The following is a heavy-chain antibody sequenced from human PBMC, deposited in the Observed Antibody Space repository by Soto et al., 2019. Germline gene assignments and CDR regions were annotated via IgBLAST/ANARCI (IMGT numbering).Heavy chain of an antibody. Sequence: GGSLRLSCAASDSTIRRYAMSWIRQAPGKGLEWVSGITGNSARIYYADSVRGRFTISRDNSKNTLYLQMDTLRAEDTAIYYCAKNGDFDYDAFDVWGQGTVVTVSS. D-gene: IGHD3-16*01. CDR2: ITGNSARI. CDR1: DSTIRRYA. CDR3: AKNGDFDYDAFDV. J-gene: IGHJ3*01. V-gene: IGHV3-23*01.